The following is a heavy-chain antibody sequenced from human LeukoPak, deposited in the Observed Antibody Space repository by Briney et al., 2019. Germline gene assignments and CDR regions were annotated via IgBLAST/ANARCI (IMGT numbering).Heavy chain of an antibody. CDR2: IYTSGST. Sequence: TPSETLSLTCTVSGGSISSGSYYWSWIRQPAGKGLEWIGRIYTSGSTNYNPSLKSRVTISVDTSKNQFSLKLSSVTAADTAVYYCARHAWELLSELGESNDAFDIWGQGTMVTVSS. D-gene: IGHD1-26*01. CDR1: GGSISSGSYY. J-gene: IGHJ3*02. V-gene: IGHV4-61*02. CDR3: ARHAWELLSELGESNDAFDI.